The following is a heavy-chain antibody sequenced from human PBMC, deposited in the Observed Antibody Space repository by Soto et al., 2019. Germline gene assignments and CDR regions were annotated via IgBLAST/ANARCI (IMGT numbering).Heavy chain of an antibody. CDR3: GRDYYYDRSGYSPLDY. Sequence: GGSLRLSCSASGFTFSSYSMSWVRQAPGKGLEWVSSISGTGSYISYADSVKGRFTISRDNAKNSLDLQMNSLRAEDTAVYYCGRDYYYDRSGYSPLDYWGQGTLVTVSS. V-gene: IGHV3-21*01. D-gene: IGHD3-22*01. CDR1: GFTFSSYS. J-gene: IGHJ4*02. CDR2: ISGTGSYI.